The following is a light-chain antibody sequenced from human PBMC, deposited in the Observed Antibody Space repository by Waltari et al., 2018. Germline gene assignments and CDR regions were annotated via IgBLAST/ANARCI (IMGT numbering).Light chain of an antibody. V-gene: IGLV3-19*01. CDR3: LSRDSSSTRV. CDR1: SLRRYY. Sequence: SSELTQDPAVSVALGQTVRITCQGDSLRRYYASWYQQRPGQAPFLFLYGHDNRPSGIPYRFSGSTSGNTASLTITRAQAEDAGVYYCLSRDSSSTRVFGGGTTLTV. CDR2: GHD. J-gene: IGLJ3*02.